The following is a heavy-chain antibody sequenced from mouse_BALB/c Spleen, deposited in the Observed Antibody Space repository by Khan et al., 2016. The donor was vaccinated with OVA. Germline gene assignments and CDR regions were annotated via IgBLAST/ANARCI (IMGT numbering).Heavy chain of an antibody. CDR1: GFSLTSYG. CDR2: IWAGGST. J-gene: IGHJ2*01. CDR3: ARLEDI. Sequence: QVQLKESGPGLVAPSQSLSITCTVSGFSLTSYGVHWVRQPPGKGLEWLGEIWAGGSTNYNSALMSRLSISKDNSKSQVFLKMNSLLTADTAMYYCARLEDIWGQGTTLTVSS. V-gene: IGHV2-9*02. D-gene: IGHD1-3*01.